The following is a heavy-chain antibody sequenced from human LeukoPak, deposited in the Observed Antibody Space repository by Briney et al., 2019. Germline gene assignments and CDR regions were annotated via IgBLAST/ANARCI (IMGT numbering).Heavy chain of an antibody. D-gene: IGHD2-2*01. Sequence: PGGSLRLSCAASGFTFTNYPMHWVRQAPGKGLEWVAVLWSDGIKTDYADSVKGRFTISRGNSKNTLFLQMNSLRAEDTAVYFCARGGHCSTTSCSNYDGMDVWGQGTTLTVSS. V-gene: IGHV3-33*01. J-gene: IGHJ6*02. CDR1: GFTFTNYP. CDR2: LWSDGIKT. CDR3: ARGGHCSTTSCSNYDGMDV.